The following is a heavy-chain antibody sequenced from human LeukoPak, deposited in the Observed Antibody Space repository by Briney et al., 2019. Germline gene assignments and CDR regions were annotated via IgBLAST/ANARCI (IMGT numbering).Heavy chain of an antibody. CDR1: GGSISSSSYY. J-gene: IGHJ6*03. CDR2: IYYSGST. D-gene: IGHD3-16*02. V-gene: IGHV4-39*07. Sequence: SETLSLTCTVSGGSISSSSYYWGWIRQPPGKGLEWIGSIYYSGSTYYNPSLKSRVTISLDMSKNQFSLNLTSMTAADTAVYYCAVISYLYYNIDVWGKGTTVTVSS. CDR3: AVISYLYYNIDV.